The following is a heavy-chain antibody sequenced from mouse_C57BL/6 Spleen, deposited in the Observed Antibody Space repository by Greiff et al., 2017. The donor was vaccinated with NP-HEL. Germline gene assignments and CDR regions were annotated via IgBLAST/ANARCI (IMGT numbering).Heavy chain of an antibody. Sequence: EVMLVESGAELVKPGASVKLSCTASGFNIKDYYMHWVKQRTEQGLEWIGRIDPEDGETKYAPKFQGKATITADTSSNTAYLQLSSLTSEDTAVYYCARPPYDGYPGWYFDVWGTGTTVTVSS. D-gene: IGHD2-3*01. V-gene: IGHV14-2*01. CDR3: ARPPYDGYPGWYFDV. CDR2: IDPEDGET. CDR1: GFNIKDYY. J-gene: IGHJ1*03.